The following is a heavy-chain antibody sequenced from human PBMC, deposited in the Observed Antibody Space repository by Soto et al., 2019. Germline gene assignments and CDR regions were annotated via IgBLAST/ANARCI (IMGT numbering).Heavy chain of an antibody. CDR1: GGTFSSYA. Sequence: QVQLVQSGAEVKKPGSSVKVSCKASGGTFSSYAISWVRQAPGQGLEWMGGIIPMFGTTNYAQKFQCRVTITADESTSTAYMELSSLRSADTAVYYCARVVTVVKSFHYWYFDLWGRGTLVTVSS. CDR3: ARVVTVVKSFHYWYFDL. CDR2: IIPMFGTT. D-gene: IGHD2-15*01. J-gene: IGHJ2*01. V-gene: IGHV1-69*12.